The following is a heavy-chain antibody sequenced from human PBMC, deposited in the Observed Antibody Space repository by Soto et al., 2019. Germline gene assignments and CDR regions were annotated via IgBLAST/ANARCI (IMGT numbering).Heavy chain of an antibody. J-gene: IGHJ4*02. D-gene: IGHD4-17*01. CDR3: ASEIGATVTTEALDY. CDR1: GYTFTGYY. CDR2: INPNSGGT. V-gene: IGHV1-2*04. Sequence: ASVKVSCKASGYTFTGYYMHWVRQAPGQGLEWMGWINPNSGGTNYAQKFQGWVTMTRDTSISTAYMELSRLRSDDTAVYYCASEIGATVTTEALDYRGQGILVTVSS.